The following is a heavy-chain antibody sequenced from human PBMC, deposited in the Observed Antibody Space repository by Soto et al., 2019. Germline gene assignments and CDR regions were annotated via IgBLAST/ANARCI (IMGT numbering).Heavy chain of an antibody. D-gene: IGHD2-21*02. CDR3: GRLCGGDCYRAFDI. Sequence: LRLSCAASGFTFSSYSMNWVRQAPGKGLEWVSYISSSGSTIYYADSVKGRFTISRDSAKNSLYLQMNSLRDEDTAVYYCGRLCGGDCYRAFDIWGQGTMVTVSS. CDR2: ISSSGSTI. V-gene: IGHV3-48*02. CDR1: GFTFSSYS. J-gene: IGHJ3*02.